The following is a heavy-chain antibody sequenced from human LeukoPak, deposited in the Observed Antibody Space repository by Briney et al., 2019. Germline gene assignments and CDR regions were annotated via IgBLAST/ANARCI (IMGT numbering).Heavy chain of an antibody. Sequence: SETLSLTCTVSGASISSSSYYWGWIRQPPGKGLEWIGSIYYSGSTYYNPSLKSRVTISVDKSKNQFSLKLSSVTAADTAVYYCARKYSSGWYGHFDYWGQGTLVTVSS. CDR3: ARKYSSGWYGHFDY. J-gene: IGHJ4*02. V-gene: IGHV4-39*07. CDR1: GASISSSSYY. D-gene: IGHD6-19*01. CDR2: IYYSGST.